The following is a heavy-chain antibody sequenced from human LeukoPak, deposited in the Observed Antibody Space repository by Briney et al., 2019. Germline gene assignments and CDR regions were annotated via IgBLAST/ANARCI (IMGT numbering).Heavy chain of an antibody. D-gene: IGHD5-24*01. CDR2: IIPIFGTA. CDR3: ARAREMATITAWSDP. CDR1: GGIFSRYA. V-gene: IGHV1-69*05. J-gene: IGHJ5*02. Sequence: SVKVSCKGSGGIFSRYAISWVRQAAGQGLERMGGIIPIFGTANYAQKFQGRVTITTDESTSTAYMELSSLRSEDTAVYYCARAREMATITAWSDPWRQGTLVTVSS.